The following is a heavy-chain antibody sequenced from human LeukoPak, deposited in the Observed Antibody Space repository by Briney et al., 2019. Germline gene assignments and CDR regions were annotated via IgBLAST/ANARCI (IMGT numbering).Heavy chain of an antibody. D-gene: IGHD3/OR15-3a*01. CDR2: INLDGTEE. CDR1: GFVFSTYW. J-gene: IGHJ4*02. V-gene: IGHV3-7*01. CDR3: PSGRHDFLR. Sequence: GGSLRLSCAASGFVFSTYWMTWVRQAPGKGLEWVANINLDGTEEHYVDSSLKGRFTISRDNAKNSLYLQMNSLRVEDTAVYYCPSGRHDFLRWCQGTLVTVS.